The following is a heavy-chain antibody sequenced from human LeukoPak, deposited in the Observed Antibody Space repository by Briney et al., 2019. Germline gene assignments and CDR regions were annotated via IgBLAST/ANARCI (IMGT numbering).Heavy chain of an antibody. CDR3: ARGPIPAEPPDI. V-gene: IGHV4-38-2*02. CDR1: GYSISSGYY. Sequence: SETLSLTCTVSGYSISSGYYWGWIRQPPGKGLEWIGSIYQSGSTYYNPSLKSRVTISVDTSKNQFSLKLSSVTAADTAVYYCARGPIPAEPPDIWGQGTMVTVSS. J-gene: IGHJ3*02. CDR2: IYQSGST. D-gene: IGHD1-14*01.